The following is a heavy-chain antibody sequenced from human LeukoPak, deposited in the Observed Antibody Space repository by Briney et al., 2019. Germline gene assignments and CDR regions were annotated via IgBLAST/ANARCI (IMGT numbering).Heavy chain of an antibody. CDR3: ARGTSTTFLTFDV. D-gene: IGHD3-3*01. CDR1: IYNFTNYW. Sequence: GESLKISCKGSIYNFTNYWIGWVRQVTGKGLELMGVIYPGDSDTRYSPSFQGQVAISADKSITTAYLQWSGLKPSDTAIYYCARGTSTTFLTFDVWGLGTMLTVSS. CDR2: IYPGDSDT. V-gene: IGHV5-51*01. J-gene: IGHJ3*01.